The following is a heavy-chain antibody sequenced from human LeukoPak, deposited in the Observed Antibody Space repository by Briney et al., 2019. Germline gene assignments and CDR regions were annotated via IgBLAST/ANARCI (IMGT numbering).Heavy chain of an antibody. CDR1: GFNLDAYV. CDR3: ATDHSGWWVRAVGAPLVVDY. CDR2: ISYDGSEE. D-gene: IGHD1-26*01. J-gene: IGHJ4*02. Sequence: PGGSLRLSCAASGFNLDAYVIHWVRQAPGKGLEWVAVISYDGSEEYYADSFKGRFTTSRDNSKNTLYLQMNSLRAEDTAVYYCATDHSGWWVRAVGAPLVVDYWGQGTLVTVSS. V-gene: IGHV3-30*03.